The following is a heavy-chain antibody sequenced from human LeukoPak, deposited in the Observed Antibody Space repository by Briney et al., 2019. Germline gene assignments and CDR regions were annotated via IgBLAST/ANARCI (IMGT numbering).Heavy chain of an antibody. V-gene: IGHV4-61*01. CDR3: ARIPFVVVPAAIDY. Sequence: PSETLSLTCTVSGGSVSRGSYYWSWIRQPPGKGLEWIGYIYYSGSTNYNPSLKSRVTISVDTSKNQFSLKLSSVTAADTAVYYCARIPFVVVPAAIDYWGQGTLVTVSS. J-gene: IGHJ4*02. D-gene: IGHD2-2*02. CDR2: IYYSGST. CDR1: GGSVSRGSYY.